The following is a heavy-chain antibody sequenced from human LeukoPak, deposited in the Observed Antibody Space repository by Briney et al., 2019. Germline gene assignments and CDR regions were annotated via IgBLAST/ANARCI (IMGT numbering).Heavy chain of an antibody. D-gene: IGHD2-2*01. J-gene: IGHJ4*02. CDR2: IYYSGNT. V-gene: IGHV4-39*01. CDR3: ARHTIPAALASALDY. CDR1: GGSMSSSRYY. Sequence: SETLSLTCTVSGGSMSSSRYYWHWIRQPPGKGLEWIGAIYYSGNTNYNPSLKSRVTISVDTSKNQFSLKLSSVTAAATAVYYCARHTIPAALASALDYWGQGTLVTVSS.